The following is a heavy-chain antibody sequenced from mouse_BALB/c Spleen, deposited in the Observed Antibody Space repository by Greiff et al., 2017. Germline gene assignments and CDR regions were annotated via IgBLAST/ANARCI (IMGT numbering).Heavy chain of an antibody. CDR1: GFTFSSYT. CDR2: ISNGGGST. D-gene: IGHD2-4*01. J-gene: IGHJ3*01. CDR3: ARHGYDYDGFAY. Sequence: EVKLVESGGGLVQPGGSLKLSCAASGFTFSSYTMSWVRQTPEKRLEWVAYISNGGGSTYYPDTVKGRFTISRDNAKNTLYLQMSSLKSEDTAMYYCARHGYDYDGFAYWGQGTLVTVSA. V-gene: IGHV5-12-2*01.